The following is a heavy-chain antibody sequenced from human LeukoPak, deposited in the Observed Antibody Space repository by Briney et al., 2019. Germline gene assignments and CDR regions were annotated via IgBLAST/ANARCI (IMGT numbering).Heavy chain of an antibody. J-gene: IGHJ3*02. CDR2: ISSSGSTI. CDR1: GFTFSSYE. D-gene: IGHD1-7*01. Sequence: GGSLRLSCAASGFTFSSYEMNWVRQAPGKGLEWVSYISSSGSTIDYADCVKGRFTIARDNAKNSLYLQMNSLRAEDTAVYYCARDSGNYLDAFDIWGQGTMVTVSS. CDR3: ARDSGNYLDAFDI. V-gene: IGHV3-48*03.